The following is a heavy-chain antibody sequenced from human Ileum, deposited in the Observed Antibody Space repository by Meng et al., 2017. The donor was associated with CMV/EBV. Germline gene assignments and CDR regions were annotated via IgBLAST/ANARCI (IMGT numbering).Heavy chain of an antibody. D-gene: IGHD1/OR15-1a*01. CDR1: GFTFRTYW. Sequence: GESLKISCAASGFTFRTYWMSWVRQAPGKGLEWVASIKQDGSEKNYVDSVKGRFSISRDNAKNSLYLQMNSLRVEDTAVYCCARASNNARDYGGQGTLVTVSS. CDR2: IKQDGSEK. CDR3: ARASNNARDY. V-gene: IGHV3-7*01. J-gene: IGHJ4*02.